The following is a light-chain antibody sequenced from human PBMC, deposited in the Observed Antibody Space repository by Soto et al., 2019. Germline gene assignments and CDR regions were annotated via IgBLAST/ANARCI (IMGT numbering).Light chain of an antibody. CDR1: QTISVS. J-gene: IGKJ1*01. CDR3: QQYDRYSK. CDR2: DAS. Sequence: IQMTQSPSTLSASVGDTVTITCRASQTISVSLAWYRQKPGKAPKLLIYDASTLQEGVPSRVSGSGSGTEFTLNVTRLPTADFAADFGQQYDRYSKFGHGTKV. V-gene: IGKV1-5*01.